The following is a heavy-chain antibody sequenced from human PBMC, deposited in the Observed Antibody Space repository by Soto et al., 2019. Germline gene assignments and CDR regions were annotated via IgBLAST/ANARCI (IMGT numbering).Heavy chain of an antibody. CDR1: GFTFSSYA. Sequence: EVPLLESGGGLVQPGGSLRLSCAASGFTFSSYAMTWVRQAPGKGLEWVSTISGSGGSTFYADSVKGRFSLSRDNSKNTLYLHMDSLRAEDTAVYYCSKGPKSGSYYYFDYWGQGTLVTVSS. D-gene: IGHD1-26*01. V-gene: IGHV3-23*01. J-gene: IGHJ4*02. CDR2: ISGSGGST. CDR3: SKGPKSGSYYYFDY.